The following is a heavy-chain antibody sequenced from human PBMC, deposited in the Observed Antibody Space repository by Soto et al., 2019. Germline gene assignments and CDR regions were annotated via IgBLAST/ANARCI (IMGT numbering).Heavy chain of an antibody. CDR3: ARAKQDNRAKYYYYGMDV. J-gene: IGHJ6*02. Sequence: QVQLVESGGGVVQPGRSLRLSCAASGFTFSSYAMHWVRQAPGKGLEWVAVISYDGSNKYYADSVKGRFTISRDNSKNTLYLKMNSLRAEDTAVYYCARAKQDNRAKYYYYGMDVWGQGTTVTVSS. CDR1: GFTFSSYA. V-gene: IGHV3-30-3*01. CDR2: ISYDGSNK.